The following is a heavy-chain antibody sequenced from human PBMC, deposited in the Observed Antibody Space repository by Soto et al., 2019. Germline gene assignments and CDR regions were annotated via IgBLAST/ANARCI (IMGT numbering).Heavy chain of an antibody. V-gene: IGHV4-31*03. D-gene: IGHD2-2*01. CDR1: GGSISSGGYY. CDR2: IYYSGST. J-gene: IGHJ4*02. CDR3: ARVEVVPAAKFDY. Sequence: PSETLSLTCTVSGGSISSGGYYWSWIRQHPGKGLEWIGYIYYSGSTYYNPSLKSRVTISVDTSKNQFSLKLSSVTAADTAVYYCARVEVVPAAKFDYWGQGTLVTVSS.